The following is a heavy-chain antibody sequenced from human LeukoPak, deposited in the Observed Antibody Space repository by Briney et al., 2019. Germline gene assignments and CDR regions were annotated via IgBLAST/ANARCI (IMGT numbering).Heavy chain of an antibody. V-gene: IGHV3-15*01. D-gene: IGHD3-16*02. Sequence: GGSLRLSCAASGFTFSHYSMNWVRQAPGKGLEWVGRIKSKTKSGTTDYAAPVKGRFTISRDDSKNTLYLQMSSLKTEDTAVYYCTTDYVWGTYRYFDYWGQGTLVTVSS. J-gene: IGHJ4*02. CDR2: IKSKTKSGTT. CDR3: TTDYVWGTYRYFDY. CDR1: GFTFSHYS.